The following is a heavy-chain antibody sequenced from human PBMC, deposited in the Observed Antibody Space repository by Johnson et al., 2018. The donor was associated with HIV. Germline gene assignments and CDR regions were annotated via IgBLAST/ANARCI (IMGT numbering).Heavy chain of an antibody. CDR1: GFTLSTYD. Sequence: VRLVESGGNLVQPGGSLRLSCGASGFTLSTYDMHWVRQAAGDGLEWVSEIDTSGDTYYPDSVKGIFTISRDNSKNTLYLQMGSLRTEDMAVYYCARGAGYFDWLSADEGFAFDIWGQGTMVTVSS. J-gene: IGHJ3*02. D-gene: IGHD3-9*01. CDR3: ARGAGYFDWLSADEGFAFDI. V-gene: IGHV3-13*01. CDR2: IDTSGDT.